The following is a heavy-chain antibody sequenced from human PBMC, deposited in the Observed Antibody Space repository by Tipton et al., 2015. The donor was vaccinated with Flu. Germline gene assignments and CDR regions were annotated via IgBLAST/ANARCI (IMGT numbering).Heavy chain of an antibody. J-gene: IGHJ4*02. CDR2: ISYDATLE. D-gene: IGHD3-22*01. CDR3: ASSPWFKEGRLPY. CDR1: GINFSRYA. Sequence: SLRLSCAASGINFSRYAMHWIRQAPGRGLEWVAVISYDATLEYFADSVKGRFTISRDNSKNTLFLQMNSLRSNDTAVYYCASSPWFKEGRLPYWGQGILVTVSS. V-gene: IGHV3-30*07.